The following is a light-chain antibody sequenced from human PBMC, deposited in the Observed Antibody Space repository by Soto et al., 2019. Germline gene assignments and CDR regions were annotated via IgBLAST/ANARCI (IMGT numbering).Light chain of an antibody. Sequence: EIVLTQYPATLSLSPGEITTLSCRASLSVSTYLAWYKQKPGQAPRLLIYNASNRAPGIPSRFSGSGSGTDFTLPISSLEPEDFAVYYCQQRCSWPPLTFGGGNKVEIK. CDR1: LSVSTY. CDR2: NAS. CDR3: QQRCSWPPLT. V-gene: IGKV3-11*01. J-gene: IGKJ4*01.